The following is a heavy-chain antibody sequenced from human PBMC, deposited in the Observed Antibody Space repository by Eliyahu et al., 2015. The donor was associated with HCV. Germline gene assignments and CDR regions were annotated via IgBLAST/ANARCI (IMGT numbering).Heavy chain of an antibody. CDR3: ARDGSYYDSTGYYYLY. D-gene: IGHD3-22*01. J-gene: IGHJ4*02. CDR1: GGTFSSYP. Sequence: SGGTFSSYPISWVRQAPGQGLEWMGGIIPIFGTPNYAQKFQGRVTITADESTSTAYMELSSLRSEDTAVYYCARDGSYYDSTGYYYLYWGXGTLVTVSS. V-gene: IGHV1-69*01. CDR2: IIPIFGTP.